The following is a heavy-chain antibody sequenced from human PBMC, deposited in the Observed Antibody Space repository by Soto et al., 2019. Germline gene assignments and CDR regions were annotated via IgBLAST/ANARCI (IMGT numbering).Heavy chain of an antibody. CDR3: ARDRHYYDSSGYYSDAFDI. CDR2: ISSSSSYI. CDR1: GFTFSSYS. D-gene: IGHD3-22*01. V-gene: IGHV3-21*01. Sequence: EVQLVESGGGLVKPGGSLRLSCAASGFTFSSYSMNWVRQAPGKGLEWVSSISSSSSYIYYADSVKGRFTISRDNAKNSLYLQMNSLRAEDTAVYYCARDRHYYDSSGYYSDAFDIWGQGTMVTVSS. J-gene: IGHJ3*02.